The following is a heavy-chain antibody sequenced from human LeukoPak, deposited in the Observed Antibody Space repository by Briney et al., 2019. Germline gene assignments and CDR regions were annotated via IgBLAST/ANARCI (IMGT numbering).Heavy chain of an antibody. CDR1: GFTFSNYS. Sequence: GGSLRLSCAASGFTFSNYSMNWVRQAPGKGLEWVSYIIRSSSTIYYADSVRGRFTISRDNSKNTLYLQMNSLRAEDTAVYYCAKEGVATTKAHFDYWGQGTLVTVSS. CDR3: AKEGVATTKAHFDY. V-gene: IGHV3-48*01. D-gene: IGHD5-12*01. CDR2: IIRSSSTI. J-gene: IGHJ4*02.